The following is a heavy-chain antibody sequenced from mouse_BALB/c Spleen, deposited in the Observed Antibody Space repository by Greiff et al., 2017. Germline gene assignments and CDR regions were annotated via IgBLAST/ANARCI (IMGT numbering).Heavy chain of an antibody. D-gene: IGHD1-1*01. CDR1: GFSLTSYG. CDR2: IWAGGST. Sequence: VQVVASGPGLVAPSQSLSITCTVSGFSLTSYGVHWVRQPPGKGLAWLGVIWAGGSTNYNSALMSRLSISKDNSKSHVFLKMNSLQTDDTAMYYCASYYGSSPYWYFDVWGAGTTVTVSS. J-gene: IGHJ1*01. CDR3: ASYYGSSPYWYFDV. V-gene: IGHV2-9*02.